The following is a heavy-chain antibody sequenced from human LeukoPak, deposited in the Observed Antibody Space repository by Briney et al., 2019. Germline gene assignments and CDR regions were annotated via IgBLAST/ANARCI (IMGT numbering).Heavy chain of an antibody. J-gene: IGHJ2*01. V-gene: IGHV4-59*11. Sequence: KPSETLSLTCTVSGGSINDHYWGWIRQPPGKGLQWIGYMYNIGSTNYNPNYNPSLKSRVTISVDTSKNQFSLKLRSVTAADTAVYFCARDSGSFYDSSGWYFDLWGRGTLVTVSS. CDR1: GGSINDHY. D-gene: IGHD3-22*01. CDR3: ARDSGSFYDSSGWYFDL. CDR2: MYNIGSTNYNP.